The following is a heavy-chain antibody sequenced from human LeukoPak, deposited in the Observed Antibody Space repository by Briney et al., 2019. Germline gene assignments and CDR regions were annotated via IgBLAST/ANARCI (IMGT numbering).Heavy chain of an antibody. V-gene: IGHV3-53*01. CDR3: ASLYSSGWTRGDY. D-gene: IGHD6-19*01. Sequence: PGGSLRLSCAASGFTVSSNYMSWVRQAPGKGLEWVSVIYSGGSTYYADSVKGRFTISRDNSKNTLYLQMNSLTAEDTAVYYCASLYSSGWTRGDYWGQGTLVTVSS. CDR2: IYSGGST. CDR1: GFTVSSNY. J-gene: IGHJ4*02.